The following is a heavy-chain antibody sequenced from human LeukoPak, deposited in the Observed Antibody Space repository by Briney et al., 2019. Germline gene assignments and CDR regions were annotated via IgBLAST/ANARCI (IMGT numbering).Heavy chain of an antibody. Sequence: ASVKVSCKASGGTFSSYAISWVRQAPGQGLEWMGGIIPIFGTANYAQKFQGRVTITADESASTAYMELSSLRSEDTAVYYCARGYYGDYWTFDYWGQGTLVTVSS. D-gene: IGHD4-17*01. J-gene: IGHJ4*02. CDR3: ARGYYGDYWTFDY. V-gene: IGHV1-69*13. CDR1: GGTFSSYA. CDR2: IIPIFGTA.